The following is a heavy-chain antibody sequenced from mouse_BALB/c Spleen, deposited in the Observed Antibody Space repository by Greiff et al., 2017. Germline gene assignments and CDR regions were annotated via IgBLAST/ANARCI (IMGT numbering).Heavy chain of an antibody. CDR1: GYTFTSYY. J-gene: IGHJ4*01. V-gene: IGHV1S56*01. Sequence: QVQLQQPGPELVKPGASVRISCKASGYTFTSYYIHWVKQRPGQGLEWIGWIYPGNVNTKYNETFKGKATLTADKSSSTAYMQLSSLTSEDSAVYFCAREAMDYWGQGTSVTVSA. CDR3: AREAMDY. CDR2: IYPGNVNT.